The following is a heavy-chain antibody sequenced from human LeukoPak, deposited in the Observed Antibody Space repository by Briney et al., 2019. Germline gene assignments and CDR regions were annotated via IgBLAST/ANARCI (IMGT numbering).Heavy chain of an antibody. CDR2: INHSGST. D-gene: IGHD4-17*01. CDR3: ARDYGDIGTWYFDL. V-gene: IGHV4-34*01. CDR1: GGSFSGYY. Sequence: SETLSLTCAVYGGSFSGYYWSWIHQPPGKGLEWIGEINHSGSTNYNPSLKSRVSISVDTSKNQFSLKLSSVTAADTAVYYYARDYGDIGTWYFDLWGRGTLVTVSS. J-gene: IGHJ2*01.